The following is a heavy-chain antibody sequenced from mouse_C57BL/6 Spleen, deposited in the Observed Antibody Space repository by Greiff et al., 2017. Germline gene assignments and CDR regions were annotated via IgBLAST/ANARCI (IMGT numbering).Heavy chain of an antibody. D-gene: IGHD1-1*01. CDR1: GYTFTSYW. J-gene: IGHJ3*01. V-gene: IGHV1-53*01. CDR2: INPSNGGT. CDR3: ARSPSYYGSSYLAY. Sequence: QVHVKQPGTELVKPGASVKLSCKASGYTFTSYWMHWVKQRPGQGLEWIGNINPSNGGTNYNEKFKSKATLTVDKSSSTAYMQLSSLTSEDSAVYYCARSPSYYGSSYLAYWGQGTLVTVSA.